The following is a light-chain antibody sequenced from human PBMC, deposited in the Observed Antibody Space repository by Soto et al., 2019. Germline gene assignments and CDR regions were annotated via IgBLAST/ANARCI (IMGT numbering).Light chain of an antibody. V-gene: IGKV3-20*01. CDR1: QSVSSSY. CDR2: GAS. Sequence: EIVLTQSSGTLSLSPGERATLSCRASQSVSSSYLAWYQQKPGQAPRLLIYGASSRATGIPDRFSGSGSGTDFTLTISRLEPEDFAVYYCQQYGSSPGTFGKGTKVDLK. J-gene: IGKJ1*01. CDR3: QQYGSSPGT.